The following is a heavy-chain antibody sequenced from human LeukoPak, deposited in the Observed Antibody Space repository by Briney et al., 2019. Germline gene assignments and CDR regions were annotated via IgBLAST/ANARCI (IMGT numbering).Heavy chain of an antibody. V-gene: IGHV3-9*01. Sequence: SLRLSCEASGFTVGDYGMQWVREAPGKGLEWVSTISWNSASVGYVDSVKGRFTISRDNAKKTLYLQMNSLRPEDTALYYCAKDYGYSSSWYDYWGQGTLVTVSS. CDR2: ISWNSASV. CDR1: GFTVGDYG. D-gene: IGHD6-13*01. CDR3: AKDYGYSSSWYDY. J-gene: IGHJ4*02.